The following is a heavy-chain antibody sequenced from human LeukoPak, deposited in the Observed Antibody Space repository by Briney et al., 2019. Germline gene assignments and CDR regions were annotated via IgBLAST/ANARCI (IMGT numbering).Heavy chain of an antibody. CDR3: ARNYGGYDCFFDY. Sequence: SETLSLTCTVSGGFISSYYWSWIRQPPGKGLEWIGEIYHSGSTNYNPSLRSRVTISVDKSKNQFSLKLSSVTAADTVVYYCARNYGGYDCFFDYWGQGTLVTVSS. CDR1: GGFISSYY. J-gene: IGHJ4*02. CDR2: IYHSGST. D-gene: IGHD5-12*01. V-gene: IGHV4-59*12.